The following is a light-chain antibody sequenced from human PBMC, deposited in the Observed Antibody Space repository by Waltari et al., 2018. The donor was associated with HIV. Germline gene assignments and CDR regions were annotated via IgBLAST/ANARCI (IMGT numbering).Light chain of an antibody. CDR2: RNN. Sequence: QSVLTQPPSASGTPGQSVTISCSGTSSNIGTNYVSWYQQFPGTAPKLLIYRNNRGPSGVPDRFSGSKSGTSASLDISGLRSDDEAEYYCAAWDDTLTVVFGGGTKLTVL. V-gene: IGLV1-47*01. J-gene: IGLJ2*01. CDR3: AAWDDTLTVV. CDR1: SSNIGTNY.